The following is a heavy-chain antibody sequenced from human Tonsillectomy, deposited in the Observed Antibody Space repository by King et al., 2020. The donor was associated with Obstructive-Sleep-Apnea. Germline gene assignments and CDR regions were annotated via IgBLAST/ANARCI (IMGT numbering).Heavy chain of an antibody. V-gene: IGHV1-24*01. CDR2: FDPEDGET. CDR3: ATSKPMIVVVMLY. J-gene: IGHJ4*02. Sequence: VQLVESGAEVKKPGASVKVSCKVSGYSLTELSMHWVRQAPGQGLEWMGSFDPEDGETIYAQRFQGRVTMTEDTSTDTAYMELSGLRSEDTAVYYCATSKPMIVVVMLYWGQGTLVTVSS. CDR1: GYSLTELS. D-gene: IGHD3-22*01.